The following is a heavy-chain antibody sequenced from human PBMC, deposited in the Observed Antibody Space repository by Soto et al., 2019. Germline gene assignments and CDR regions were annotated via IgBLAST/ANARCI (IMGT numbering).Heavy chain of an antibody. CDR1: GGSISSYY. CDR3: ARQTAGWSPFDY. J-gene: IGHJ4*02. D-gene: IGHD6-19*01. CDR2: IYYSGST. V-gene: IGHV4-59*08. Sequence: SETLSLTCPVSGGSISSYYLSWIRQPPGKGLEWIGYIYYSGSTNYNPSLKSRVTISVDTSKNQFSLKLSSVTAADTAVYYCARQTAGWSPFDYWGQGTLVTVSS.